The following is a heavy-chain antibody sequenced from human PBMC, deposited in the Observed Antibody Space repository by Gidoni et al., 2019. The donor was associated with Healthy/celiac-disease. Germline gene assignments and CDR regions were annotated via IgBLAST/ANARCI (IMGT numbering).Heavy chain of an antibody. CDR1: GFTFRSYG. V-gene: IGHV3-21*01. J-gene: IGHJ3*02. Sequence: EVQLVESGGGLVKPGGSLRLSCAASGFTFRSYGSNWVRQAPGKGLEWVSSISSSSSYIYYADSVKGRFTISRDNAKNSLYLQMNSLRAEDTAVYYCARAMYYDFWSGYYVSDAFDIWGQGTMVTVSS. CDR2: ISSSSSYI. CDR3: ARAMYYDFWSGYYVSDAFDI. D-gene: IGHD3-3*01.